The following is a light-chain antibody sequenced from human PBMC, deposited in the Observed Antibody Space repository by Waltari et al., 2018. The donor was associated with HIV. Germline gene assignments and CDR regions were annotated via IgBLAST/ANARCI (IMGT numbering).Light chain of an antibody. CDR2: DAS. CDR1: QSVSRY. CDR3: QQQSNWPLT. Sequence: EIVLTQSPATLSLSPGERATLSCRASQSVSRYFAWYQQKPGQAPRLLIDDASNRATGIPARFSGSGSGTDFTLTISSLEPEDFALYYCQQQSNWPLTFGGGTNVEIK. J-gene: IGKJ4*01. V-gene: IGKV3-11*01.